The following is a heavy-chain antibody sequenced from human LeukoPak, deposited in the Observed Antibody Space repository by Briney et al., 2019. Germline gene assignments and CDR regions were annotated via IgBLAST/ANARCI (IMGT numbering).Heavy chain of an antibody. CDR2: ISGSGGST. J-gene: IGHJ4*02. CDR1: GFTFSSYA. D-gene: IGHD3-3*01. CDR3: ANGDGWIDY. Sequence: GGSLRLSCAASGFTFSSYAMSWVRQAPGEGREWVSDISGSGGSTYYADSVKGRFTISRDNSKNTLYLQMNSLRAEDTAVYYCANGDGWIDYWGQGTLVTVSS. V-gene: IGHV3-23*01.